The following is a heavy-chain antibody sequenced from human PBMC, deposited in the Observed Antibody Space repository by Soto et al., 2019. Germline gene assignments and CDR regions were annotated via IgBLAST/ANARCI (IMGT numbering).Heavy chain of an antibody. J-gene: IGHJ4*02. D-gene: IGHD1-26*01. CDR2: IYYSGST. CDR1: GGSISSSSYY. CDR3: ARPSGSYLYYFDY. V-gene: IGHV4-39*01. Sequence: SETLSLSCTVSGGSISSSSYYCGWIRQRPGKGLEWIGSIYYSGSTYYNPSLKSRVTISVDTSKNQFSLKLSSVTAADTAVYYCARPSGSYLYYFDYWGQGTLVTVS.